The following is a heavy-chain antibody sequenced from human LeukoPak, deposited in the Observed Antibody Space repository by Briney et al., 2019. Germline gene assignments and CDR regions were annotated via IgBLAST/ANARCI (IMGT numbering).Heavy chain of an antibody. CDR3: AKDLHSDSWPIDY. CDR2: ISGSGGIT. J-gene: IGHJ4*02. CDR1: AFTFSSYA. Sequence: GGSLRLSCAAPAFTFSSYAMSWVRQAPGKGLEGVSTISGSGGITNYAHSVKGRFTISRDNSKNTLDLQMNSLRAEDTAIYYCAKDLHSDSWPIDYWGQGTLVTVSS. V-gene: IGHV3-23*01. D-gene: IGHD6-13*01.